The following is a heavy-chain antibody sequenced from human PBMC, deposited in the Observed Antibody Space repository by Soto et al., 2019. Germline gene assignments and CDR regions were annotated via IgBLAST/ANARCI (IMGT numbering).Heavy chain of an antibody. CDR3: ARDYAYTSYYFDY. CDR2: ISAYNDNT. Sequence: ASVKVSCKASGYTFTSYAISWVRQAPGQGLEWMGWISAYNDNTNYAQKLQGRVTMTTDTSTSTAYMELRSLRSDDTAIYYCARDYAYTSYYFDYWGQGTLVTDSS. CDR1: GYTFTSYA. J-gene: IGHJ4*02. D-gene: IGHD3-16*01. V-gene: IGHV1-18*01.